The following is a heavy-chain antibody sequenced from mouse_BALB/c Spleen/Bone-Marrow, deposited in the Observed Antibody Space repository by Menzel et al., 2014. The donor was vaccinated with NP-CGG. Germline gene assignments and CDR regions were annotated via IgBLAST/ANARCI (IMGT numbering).Heavy chain of an antibody. V-gene: IGHV4-1*02. Sequence: EVQLQESGGGLVQPGGSLKLSCAASGFDFSRYWMSWVRRAPGKGLEWIGEINPDSSTINYTPSLKDKFIISRDNAKNTLYLQMSKVRSEDTALYYRARLNYYGSLFVWGAGTTVTVSS. D-gene: IGHD1-1*01. CDR3: ARLNYYGSLFV. J-gene: IGHJ1*01. CDR2: INPDSSTI. CDR1: GFDFSRYW.